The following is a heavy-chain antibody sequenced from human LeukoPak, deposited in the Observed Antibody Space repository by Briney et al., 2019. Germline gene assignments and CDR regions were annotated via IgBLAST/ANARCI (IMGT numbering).Heavy chain of an antibody. V-gene: IGHV5-51*01. CDR2: IYPDDSAT. Sequence: GESLKISCKGSGYSFTNYWIGWVRQMPGKGLEWMGIIYPDDSATRYSPSFQGQVTISADKSISTAYLQWSSLKASDTAMYYCAKFREEDVFGFDGSSLCYFDYWGQGTLVTVSS. CDR3: AKFREEDVFGFDGSSLCYFDY. D-gene: IGHD6-13*01. CDR1: GYSFTNYW. J-gene: IGHJ4*02.